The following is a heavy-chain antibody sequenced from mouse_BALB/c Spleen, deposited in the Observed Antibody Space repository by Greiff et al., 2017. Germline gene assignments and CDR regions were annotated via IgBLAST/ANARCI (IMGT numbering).Heavy chain of an antibody. J-gene: IGHJ2*01. Sequence: EVKLVESGGGLVKPGGSLKLSCAASGFTFSSYTMSWVRQTPEKRLEWVATISSGGSYTYYPDSVKGRFTISRDNAKNTLYLQMSSLKSEDTAMYYCTRDQGTPCYFDYWGQGTTLTVSS. D-gene: IGHD3-2*02. CDR2: ISSGGSYT. CDR3: TRDQGTPCYFDY. V-gene: IGHV5-6-4*01. CDR1: GFTFSSYT.